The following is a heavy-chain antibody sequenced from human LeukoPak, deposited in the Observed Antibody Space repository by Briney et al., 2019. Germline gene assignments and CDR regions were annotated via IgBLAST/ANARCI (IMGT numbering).Heavy chain of an antibody. CDR2: VDPEDGKT. J-gene: IGHJ6*02. D-gene: IGHD1-26*01. Sequence: GASVKVSCKVSGYSLTDLFVHWVRQAPGKGLEWMGGVDPEDGKTIYAQVFQGRVTMTEDTSIHTAYMELRSLRSGDTAIYYRSSDRSGSYDGLDVWGQGTTVIVSS. CDR1: GYSLTDLF. CDR3: SSDRSGSYDGLDV. V-gene: IGHV1-24*01.